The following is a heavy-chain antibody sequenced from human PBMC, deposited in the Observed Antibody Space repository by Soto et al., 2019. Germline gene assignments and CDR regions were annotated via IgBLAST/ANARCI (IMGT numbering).Heavy chain of an antibody. CDR3: ARVSPIAVAGTYYYYGMDV. CDR2: INSDGSST. V-gene: IGHV3-74*01. J-gene: IGHJ6*02. Sequence: EVQLVESGGGLVQPGGSLRLSCAASGFTFSSYWMHWVRQAPGKGLVWVSRINSDGSSTSYADSVKGRFTISRDNAKNTLYLQMNSLRAEDTAVYYCARVSPIAVAGTYYYYGMDVWGQGTTVTVSS. CDR1: GFTFSSYW. D-gene: IGHD6-19*01.